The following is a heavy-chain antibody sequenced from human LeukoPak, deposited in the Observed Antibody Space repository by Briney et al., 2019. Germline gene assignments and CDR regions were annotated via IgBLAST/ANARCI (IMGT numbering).Heavy chain of an antibody. J-gene: IGHJ5*02. Sequence: GGSLRLSCAASGFTFSSYAMSWVRQAPGKGLEWVSAISGSGGSTYYADSVKGRFTISRDNSKNTLYLQMNSLRAEDTAVYYCAKDLDSSSWYLNWFDPWGQGTLVTVSS. CDR3: AKDLDSSSWYLNWFDP. CDR2: ISGSGGST. D-gene: IGHD6-13*01. V-gene: IGHV3-23*01. CDR1: GFTFSSYA.